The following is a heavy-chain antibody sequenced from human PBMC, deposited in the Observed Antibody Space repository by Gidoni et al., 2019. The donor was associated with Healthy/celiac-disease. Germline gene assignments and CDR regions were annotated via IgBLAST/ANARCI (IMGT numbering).Heavy chain of an antibody. CDR3: AKDNTHSYGYIDY. V-gene: IGHV3-23*01. Sequence: EVQLLESGGGLVQPGGSLRLSCAPSGFTFSSCAMSWVRQAPGEGLAWVWAISGSGGSTYYADSMKGRFTISRDNSKNTLYLQMNSLRAEDTAVYYCAKDNTHSYGYIDYWGQGTLVTVSS. D-gene: IGHD5-18*01. CDR1: GFTFSSCA. CDR2: ISGSGGST. J-gene: IGHJ4*02.